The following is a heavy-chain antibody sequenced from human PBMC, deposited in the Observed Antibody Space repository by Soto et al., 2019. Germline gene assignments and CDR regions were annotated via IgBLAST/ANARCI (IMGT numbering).Heavy chain of an antibody. CDR1: GFTFSSYS. CDR2: ISSSSSYI. Sequence: EVQLVESGGGLAKPGGSLSLSCAASGFTFSSYSMNWVRQAPGKGLEWVSSISSSSSYIYYADSVKGRFTISRDNAKNSLYLQMNSLRAEDTAVYYCAREVSKYSGYDFDYWGQGTLVTVSS. V-gene: IGHV3-21*01. CDR3: AREVSKYSGYDFDY. D-gene: IGHD5-12*01. J-gene: IGHJ4*02.